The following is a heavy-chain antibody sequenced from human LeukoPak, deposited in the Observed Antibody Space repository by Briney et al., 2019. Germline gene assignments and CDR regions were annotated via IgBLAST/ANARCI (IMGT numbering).Heavy chain of an antibody. D-gene: IGHD3-3*01. CDR1: GGSISSSNW. CDR3: ARGSPRITIFGVVSDSNWFDP. J-gene: IGHJ5*02. Sequence: SGTLSLTCAVSGGSISSSNWWSWVRQPPGKGLEWIGEIYHSGSTNYNPSLKSRVTISVDKSKNQFSLKLSSVTAADPAVYYCARGSPRITIFGVVSDSNWFDPWGQGTLVTVSS. CDR2: IYHSGST. V-gene: IGHV4-4*02.